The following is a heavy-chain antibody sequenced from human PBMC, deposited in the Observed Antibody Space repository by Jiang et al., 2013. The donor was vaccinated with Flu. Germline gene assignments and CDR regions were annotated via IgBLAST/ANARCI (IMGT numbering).Heavy chain of an antibody. CDR2: LSYGST. CDR3: ARAQKYSGFELPYYDF. CDR1: GGSISSDSYY. J-gene: IGHJ4*02. D-gene: IGHD5-12*01. V-gene: IGHV4-39*07. Sequence: PGLVKPSETLSLSCTVSGGSISSDSYYWAGSASPQGRAGVDWEYLSYGSTYYNPSLKTRVTMSVDTSKNQLSLNLTSVTAADTAVYYCARAQKYSGFELPYYDFWGQGTLVIVSS.